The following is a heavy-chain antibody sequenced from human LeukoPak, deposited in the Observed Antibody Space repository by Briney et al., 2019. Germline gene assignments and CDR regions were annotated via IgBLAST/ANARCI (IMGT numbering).Heavy chain of an antibody. CDR1: GFTFSSYE. CDR3: AELGITIIGGV. D-gene: IGHD3-10*02. Sequence: GGSLRLSCAASGFTFSSYEMNWGRQAAGKGLEWVSYISSSGGTKYYADSVKGRFTISRDNAKNSLYLQMNSLRAEDTAVYYCAELGITIIGGVWGKGTTVTISS. CDR2: ISSSGGTK. V-gene: IGHV3-48*03. J-gene: IGHJ6*04.